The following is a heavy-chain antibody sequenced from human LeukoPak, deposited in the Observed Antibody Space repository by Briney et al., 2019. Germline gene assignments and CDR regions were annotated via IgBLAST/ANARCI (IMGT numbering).Heavy chain of an antibody. CDR3: AREKAVYGSGSYLF. D-gene: IGHD3-10*01. J-gene: IGHJ4*02. Sequence: SETLSLTCTVSGGSISSGDYYWSWIRQPPGTGLEWIGYIYYSGSTYYNPSLKSRITISVDTSKNQFSLKLSSVTAADTAVYYCAREKAVYGSGSYLFWGRGTLVTVSS. CDR2: IYYSGST. CDR1: GGSISSGDYY. V-gene: IGHV4-30-4*01.